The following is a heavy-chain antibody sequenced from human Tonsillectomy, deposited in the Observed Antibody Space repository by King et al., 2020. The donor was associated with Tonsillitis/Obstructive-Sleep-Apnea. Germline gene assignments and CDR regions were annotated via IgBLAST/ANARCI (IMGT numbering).Heavy chain of an antibody. Sequence: QLQESGPGLVKPSETLSLTCTVSGGSISSYYWSWIRQPPGKGLEWIGYIYYSGSTNYNPSLKSRVTISVDTSKNQFSLKLSSVPAADTAVYYCARRVGVRAPFDVWGQGTLVTVSS. D-gene: IGHD3-10*01. J-gene: IGHJ4*02. CDR3: ARRVGVRAPFDV. CDR2: IYYSGST. CDR1: GGSISSYY. V-gene: IGHV4-59*08.